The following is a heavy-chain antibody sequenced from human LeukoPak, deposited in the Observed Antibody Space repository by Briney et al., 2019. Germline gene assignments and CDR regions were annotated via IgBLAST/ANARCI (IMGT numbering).Heavy chain of an antibody. J-gene: IGHJ3*01. D-gene: IGHD6-13*01. CDR3: ARGGFIAAAGTTAFDV. CDR1: GVSVSNSDW. Sequence: ESGPGLVKPSRTLSLTCAVSGVSVSNSDWWSWVHQTPGKGLEWIGEIFYSGSTNYNPSLKSRVTISVDKSKNQFSLKLNSVTAADTSVYYCARGGFIAAAGTTAFDVWGQGTVVTVSS. V-gene: IGHV4-4*02. CDR2: IFYSGST.